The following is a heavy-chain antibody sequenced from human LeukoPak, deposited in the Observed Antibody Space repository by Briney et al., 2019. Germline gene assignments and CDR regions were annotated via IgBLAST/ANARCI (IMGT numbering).Heavy chain of an antibody. J-gene: IGHJ6*03. CDR1: GYTFTSYD. CDR2: MNPNSGNT. Sequence: GASVKVSCKASGYTFTSYDINWVRQATGQGLEWMGWMNPNSGNTGYAQKFQGRVTITRSTSISTAYMELSSLRSEDTAVYYCARAPVTTGPYYYMDVWGKGTTVTVSS. CDR3: ARAPVTTGPYYYMDV. D-gene: IGHD4-17*01. V-gene: IGHV1-8*03.